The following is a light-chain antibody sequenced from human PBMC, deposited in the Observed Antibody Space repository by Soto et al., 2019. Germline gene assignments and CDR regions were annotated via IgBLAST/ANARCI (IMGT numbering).Light chain of an antibody. CDR3: QQYNSYWT. CDR1: QSISSW. J-gene: IGKJ1*01. V-gene: IGKV1-5*01. CDR2: DAS. Sequence: DIQMTQSPSTLSASVGDRVTITCRASQSISSWLAWYQQKPGKAPKLLIYDASSLESGVPSRFSGSGSGTEFTLTISSLQADDFETYYGQQYNSYWTFGQGTKVEIK.